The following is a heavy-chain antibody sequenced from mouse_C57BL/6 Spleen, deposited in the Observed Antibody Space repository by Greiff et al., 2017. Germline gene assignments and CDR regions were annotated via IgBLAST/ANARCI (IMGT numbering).Heavy chain of an antibody. Sequence: QVQLQPSGAELARPGASVKLSCKASGYTFTSYGISWVKQRTGQGLEWIGEIYPRSGNTYYNEKFKGKATLTADKSSSTAYMELRRLTAEDSAVYFCAREDDYGSSYVGYYYAMDYWGQGTSVTVSS. CDR3: AREDDYGSSYVGYYYAMDY. CDR2: IYPRSGNT. CDR1: GYTFTSYG. J-gene: IGHJ4*01. D-gene: IGHD1-1*01. V-gene: IGHV1-81*01.